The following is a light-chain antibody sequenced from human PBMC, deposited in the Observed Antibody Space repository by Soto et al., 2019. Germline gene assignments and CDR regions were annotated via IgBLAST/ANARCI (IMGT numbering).Light chain of an antibody. V-gene: IGLV2-14*03. CDR3: SSYTTSATLV. CDR2: DVI. CDR1: SSDVGFYNY. Sequence: QSALTQPASVSGSPGQSITISCTGTSSDVGFYNYVSWHQHHPGKAPKLIIYDVITRPSGVSDRFSGSKSGNTASLTISGLQTEDEADYYCSSYTTSATLVFGTGTKLTVL. J-gene: IGLJ1*01.